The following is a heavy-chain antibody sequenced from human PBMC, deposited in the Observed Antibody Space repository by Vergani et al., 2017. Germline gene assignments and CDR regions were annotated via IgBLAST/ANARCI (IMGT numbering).Heavy chain of an antibody. CDR2: IIPIFGTA. Sequence: QVQLVQSGAEVKKPGSSVKVSCKASGGTFSSYAISWVRQAPGQGLEWMGGIIPIFGTATYAQRFQGRVTITADESTSTAYMELSSLRSEDTAMYYCARVNCSSTSCYGPLAYWGQGTLVTVSS. D-gene: IGHD2-2*01. J-gene: IGHJ4*02. CDR1: GGTFSSYA. V-gene: IGHV1-69*13. CDR3: ARVNCSSTSCYGPLAY.